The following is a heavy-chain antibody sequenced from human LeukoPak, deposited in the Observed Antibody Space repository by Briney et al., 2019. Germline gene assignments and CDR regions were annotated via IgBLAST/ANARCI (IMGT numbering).Heavy chain of an antibody. D-gene: IGHD6-19*01. CDR1: GYTFTSYG. J-gene: IGHJ4*02. V-gene: IGHV1-18*01. CDR3: ARDPPTRTGIAVAGTGDY. Sequence: ASVKVSCKASGYTFTSYGISWVRQAPGQGLEWMGWISAYNGNTNYAQKLQGRVTMTTDTSTSTAYMELRSLRSDDTAVHYCARDPPTRTGIAVAGTGDYWGQGTLVTVSS. CDR2: ISAYNGNT.